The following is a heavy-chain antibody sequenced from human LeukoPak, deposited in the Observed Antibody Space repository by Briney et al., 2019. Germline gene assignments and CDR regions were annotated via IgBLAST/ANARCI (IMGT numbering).Heavy chain of an antibody. J-gene: IGHJ4*02. CDR1: GFTFSDYY. V-gene: IGHV3-11*01. Sequence: GGALRVSCAASGFTFSDYYMSWIRQAPGKGVEGVSYISSSGSTIYYADSVKGRFTISRDNAKNSLYLQMNSLRAEDTAVYYCARDQVDTAMVRDPFDYWGQGTLVTVSS. D-gene: IGHD5-18*01. CDR2: ISSSGSTI. CDR3: ARDQVDTAMVRDPFDY.